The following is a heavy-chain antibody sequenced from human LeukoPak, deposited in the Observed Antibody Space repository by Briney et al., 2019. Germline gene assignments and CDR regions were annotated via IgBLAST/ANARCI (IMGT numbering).Heavy chain of an antibody. CDR2: INPHSGGT. CDR3: ARGSGWYYGMDV. J-gene: IGHJ6*02. V-gene: IGHV1-2*02. CDR1: GYTFTGYY. Sequence: ASVKVSCKASGYTFTGYYMHWVRQAPRQGLEWMGWINPHSGGTNYAQKFQGRVTMTRDTSISTAYMELSRLRSDDTAVYYCARGSGWYYGMDVWGQGTTVTVSS. D-gene: IGHD6-19*01.